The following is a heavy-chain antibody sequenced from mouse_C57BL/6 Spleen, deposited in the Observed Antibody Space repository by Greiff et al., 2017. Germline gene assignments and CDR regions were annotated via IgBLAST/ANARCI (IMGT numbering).Heavy chain of an antibody. V-gene: IGHV5-9-1*02. Sequence: EVQRVESGEGLVKPGGSLKLSCAASGFTFSSYAMSWVRQTPEKRLEWVAYISSGGDYIYYADTVKGRFTIARDNARNTLYLQMSRLKSEDTAMYYCTRGTYDGSAWFAYWGQGTLVTVSA. CDR2: ISSGGDYI. CDR1: GFTFSSYA. CDR3: TRGTYDGSAWFAY. D-gene: IGHD2-3*01. J-gene: IGHJ3*01.